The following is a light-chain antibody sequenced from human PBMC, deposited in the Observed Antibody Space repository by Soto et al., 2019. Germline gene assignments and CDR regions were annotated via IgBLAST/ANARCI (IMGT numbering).Light chain of an antibody. CDR1: SSNIGVNY. Sequence: QAVVTQPPSASGTPGQRVTISCSGSSSNIGVNYVYWYQHLPGTAPKLLIYKNTQRPSGVPDRFSGCKSGTSASLAISGLRSEDEADYYCAAWDDSLNGWVFGGGTKLTVL. V-gene: IGLV1-47*01. CDR3: AAWDDSLNGWV. CDR2: KNT. J-gene: IGLJ3*02.